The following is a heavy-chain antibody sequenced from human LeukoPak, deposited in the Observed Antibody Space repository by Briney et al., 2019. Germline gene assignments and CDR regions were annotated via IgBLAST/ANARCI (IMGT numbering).Heavy chain of an antibody. V-gene: IGHV1-8*01. CDR3: ARGDYDSSVDNWFDP. J-gene: IGHJ5*02. Sequence: ASVKVSCKASGYTFTSYDINWVRQATGQGLEWMGWMNPNSGNTGYAQKFQGRVTMTRNTSISTAYMELSSLRSEDTAVYYCARGDYDSSVDNWFDPWGQGTLSPSPQ. CDR1: GYTFTSYD. CDR2: MNPNSGNT. D-gene: IGHD3-22*01.